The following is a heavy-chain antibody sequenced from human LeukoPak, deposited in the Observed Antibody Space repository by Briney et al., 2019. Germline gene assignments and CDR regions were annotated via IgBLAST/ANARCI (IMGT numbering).Heavy chain of an antibody. V-gene: IGHV3-21*01. CDR3: ARALPYTLDFDY. CDR2: ISSSSSYI. Sequence: GGSLRLSCAASGFTFSSYSMNWVRQAPGKGLEWVSSISSSSSYIYYADSVKGRFTISRDDAKNSLYLQMNSLRAEDTAVYYCARALPYTLDFDYWGQGTLVTVSS. J-gene: IGHJ4*02. CDR1: GFTFSSYS. D-gene: IGHD3-16*01.